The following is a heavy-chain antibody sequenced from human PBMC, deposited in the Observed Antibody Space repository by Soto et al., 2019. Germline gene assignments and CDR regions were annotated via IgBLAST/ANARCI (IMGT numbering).Heavy chain of an antibody. CDR2: IKQDGSEK. CDR1: GFTFSSYW. J-gene: IGHJ5*02. Sequence: GGSLRLSCAASGFTFSSYWMSWVRQAPGKGLEWVANIKQDGSEKYYVDSVKGRFTISRDNAKNSLYLQMNSLRAEDTAVYYCARDKKQQPVKKATWFDPWGQGTLVTVSS. D-gene: IGHD6-13*01. CDR3: ARDKKQQPVKKATWFDP. V-gene: IGHV3-7*01.